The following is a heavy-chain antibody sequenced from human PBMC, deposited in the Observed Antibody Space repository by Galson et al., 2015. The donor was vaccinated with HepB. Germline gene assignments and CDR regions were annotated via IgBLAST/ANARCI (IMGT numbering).Heavy chain of an antibody. Sequence: SLRLSCAASGFNFDDFAMHWVRLAPGKGLEWVSGISWNSIGIGYADSVKGRFTISRDNAKDSLYLQMNSLRAEDTAFYYCAKDITGSTSGPGLLDPWGQGTLVTVSS. V-gene: IGHV3-9*01. CDR2: ISWNSIGI. CDR1: GFNFDDFA. CDR3: AKDITGSTSGPGLLDP. D-gene: IGHD2-2*01. J-gene: IGHJ5*02.